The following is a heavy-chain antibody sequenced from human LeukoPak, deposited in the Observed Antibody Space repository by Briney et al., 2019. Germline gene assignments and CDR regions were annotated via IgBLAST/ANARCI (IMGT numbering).Heavy chain of an antibody. J-gene: IGHJ3*02. CDR1: GFTLSSYD. D-gene: IGHD6-13*01. CDR2: ISSSGSTI. V-gene: IGHV3-48*04. CDR3: ARDNAVYSSSWYSSAFDI. Sequence: KPGGSLRLSCAASGFTLSSYDMHWVRQAPGKGLEWVSYISSSGSTIYYADSVKGRFTISRDNAKNSLYLQMNSLRAEDTAVYYCARDNAVYSSSWYSSAFDIWGQGTMVTVSS.